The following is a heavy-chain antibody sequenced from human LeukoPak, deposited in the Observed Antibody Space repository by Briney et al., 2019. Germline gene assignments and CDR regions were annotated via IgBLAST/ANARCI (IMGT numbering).Heavy chain of an antibody. CDR3: ARLNSGWPLDY. V-gene: IGHV4-4*07. J-gene: IGHJ4*02. CDR2: IYASGST. D-gene: IGHD5-12*01. CDR1: GGSISIYY. Sequence: SETLSLTCTVSGGSISIYYWNWIRQSAGKGLEWIGRIYASGSTNCNPSLKSRVTMSVDTSKNQFSLKLSSVTAADTGVYYCARLNSGWPLDYWGQGTLVTVSS.